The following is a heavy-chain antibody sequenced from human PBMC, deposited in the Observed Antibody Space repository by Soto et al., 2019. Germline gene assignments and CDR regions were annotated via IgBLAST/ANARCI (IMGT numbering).Heavy chain of an antibody. J-gene: IGHJ4*02. CDR3: AREGQYGPQYYFDY. CDR1: GGSISSGGYS. D-gene: IGHD4-4*01. V-gene: IGHV4-30-2*02. CDR2: IYHSGST. Sequence: SETLSLTCAVSGGSISSGGYSWSWIRQPPGKGLEWIGYIYHSGSTYYNPSLKSRVTITVDTSKNQFSLKLSSVTAADTAVYYCAREGQYGPQYYFDYWGQGTLVTVSS.